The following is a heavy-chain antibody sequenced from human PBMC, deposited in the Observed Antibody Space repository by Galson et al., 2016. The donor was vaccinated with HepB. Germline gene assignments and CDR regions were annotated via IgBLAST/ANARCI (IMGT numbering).Heavy chain of an antibody. CDR1: GFSFSNFW. CDR3: AKHGGFDF. V-gene: IGHV3-74*01. D-gene: IGHD3-16*01. CDR2: LSPDGSNT. J-gene: IGHJ4*02. Sequence: SLRLSCTTSGFSFSNFWIHWVRQTPGEGLVWVSRLSPDGSNTAYADSVKGRFTISRDNSKNTLYLQMNGLRADDTAVYYCAKHGGFDFWGQGTPVTVSS.